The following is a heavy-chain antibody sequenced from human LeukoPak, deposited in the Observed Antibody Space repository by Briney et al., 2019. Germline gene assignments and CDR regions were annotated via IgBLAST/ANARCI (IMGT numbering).Heavy chain of an antibody. V-gene: IGHV3-30*04. J-gene: IGHJ4*02. D-gene: IGHD5-24*01. CDR2: ISYDGIYK. Sequence: PGGSLRLSCAASGFTFSNNAMHWVRQAPGKGLEWVSVISYDGIYKYYADSVKGRFTISRDNSKNTLYLEMNSLRGEDTAVYYCARRRGTYNYSDDWGQGALVTVSS. CDR1: GFTFSNNA. CDR3: ARRRGTYNYSDD.